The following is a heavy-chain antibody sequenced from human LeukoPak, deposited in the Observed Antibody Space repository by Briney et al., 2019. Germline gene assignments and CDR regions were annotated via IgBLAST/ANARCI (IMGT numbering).Heavy chain of an antibody. Sequence: GGSLRLSCAASGFTFTRAWMSWVRQAPGKGLEWVANIKEDGSEDYYADSVKGRFTISRDNAKNSLYLQMNSLRAEDTAVYYCARTTYHYDSSGYYGVDYWGQGTLVTVSS. CDR1: GFTFTRAW. CDR2: IKEDGSED. J-gene: IGHJ4*02. V-gene: IGHV3-7*03. CDR3: ARTTYHYDSSGYYGVDY. D-gene: IGHD3-22*01.